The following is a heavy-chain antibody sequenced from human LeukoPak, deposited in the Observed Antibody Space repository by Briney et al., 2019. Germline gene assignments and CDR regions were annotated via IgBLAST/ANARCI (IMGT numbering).Heavy chain of an antibody. Sequence: GASVNVSCKASGYTFTDYYIHWVRQAPGQGLEWMGLINPTGGSTGYAQKFQGRVTMTRDMSTSTAYMELSSLRSEDMAVYYCARGSVAAHAFDIWGQGTMVTVSS. CDR1: GYTFTDYY. J-gene: IGHJ3*02. D-gene: IGHD2-15*01. CDR3: ARGSVAAHAFDI. V-gene: IGHV1-46*01. CDR2: INPTGGST.